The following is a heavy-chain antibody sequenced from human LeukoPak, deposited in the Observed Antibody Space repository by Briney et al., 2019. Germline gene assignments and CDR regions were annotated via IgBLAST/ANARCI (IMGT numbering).Heavy chain of an antibody. V-gene: IGHV4-4*07. J-gene: IGHJ6*03. Sequence: NPSETLSLXCTVSGGSISNYYWSWIRQPAGKGLEWIGRITIGGNNDYNPSLKSRVTMSADTSKNQFSLRLSSVAATDTAFYYCARGWYCSGGISQSSMDVWGKGTTVTVSS. CDR2: ITIGGNN. CDR3: ARGWYCSGGISQSSMDV. D-gene: IGHD2-15*01. CDR1: GGSISNYY.